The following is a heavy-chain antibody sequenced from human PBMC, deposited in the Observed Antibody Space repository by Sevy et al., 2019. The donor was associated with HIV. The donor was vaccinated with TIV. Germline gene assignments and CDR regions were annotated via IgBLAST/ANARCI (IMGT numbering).Heavy chain of an antibody. Sequence: ASVTVSCKTSGYIFTNSGITWVRQAPGQGLEWMGWIGVYNGNLKYAQKFQGRVTMTTDTSTSTAYMELTSLRSDDTGVYYCARVPTYHYGSATYFDYWGQGTLVTVSS. D-gene: IGHD3-10*01. CDR3: ARVPTYHYGSATYFDY. J-gene: IGHJ4*02. CDR2: IGVYNGNL. CDR1: GYIFTNSG. V-gene: IGHV1-18*01.